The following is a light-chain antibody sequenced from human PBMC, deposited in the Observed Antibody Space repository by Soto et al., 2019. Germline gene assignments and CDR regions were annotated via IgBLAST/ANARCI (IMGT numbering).Light chain of an antibody. CDR2: EVS. CDR1: SSDVGTYSF. J-gene: IGLJ2*01. CDR3: SSYTSSRNVV. V-gene: IGLV2-14*01. Sequence: QSVLTQPPSVSGSPGQSVTISCTGTSSDVGTYSFVSWYQQHPGKAPKLMIYEVSNRPSGVSNRFSGSKSANTASLTISGLQAEDEADYYCSSYTSSRNVVFGGGTQLTVL.